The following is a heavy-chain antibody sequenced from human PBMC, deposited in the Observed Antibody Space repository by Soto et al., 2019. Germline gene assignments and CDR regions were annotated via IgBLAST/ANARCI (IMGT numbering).Heavy chain of an antibody. CDR1: GGSISSVEYY. V-gene: IGHV4-30-4*01. J-gene: IGHJ5*02. D-gene: IGHD2-21*01. CDR3: ASKYCGTSNCPNWFAP. Sequence: QVQLQESGPGLVKPSQTLSLTCTVSGGSISSVEYYWSWIRQPPGKGLEWIGYIYHSGSTYYNPSLKSRVTISLDTSKSQFSLKLSSVTAADTAVYYCASKYCGTSNCPNWFAPWGQGTLVTVSS. CDR2: IYHSGST.